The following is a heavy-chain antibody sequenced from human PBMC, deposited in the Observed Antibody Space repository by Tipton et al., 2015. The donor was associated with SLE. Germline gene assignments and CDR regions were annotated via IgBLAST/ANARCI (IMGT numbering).Heavy chain of an antibody. CDR3: ASHSSGWPPHGMDV. Sequence: TLSLTCTVSGGSISSYYWSWIRQPPGKGLEWIGYIYTSGSTNYNPSLKSRVTISVDTSKNQFSLKLSSVTAADTAVYYCASHSSGWPPHGMDVWGQGTTVTVSS. V-gene: IGHV4-4*09. CDR2: IYTSGST. D-gene: IGHD6-19*01. CDR1: GGSISSYY. J-gene: IGHJ6*02.